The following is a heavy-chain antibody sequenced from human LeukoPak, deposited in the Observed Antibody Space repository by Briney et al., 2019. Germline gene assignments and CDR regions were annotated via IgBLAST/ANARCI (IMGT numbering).Heavy chain of an antibody. V-gene: IGHV4-59*08. D-gene: IGHD4-17*01. CDR2: IHYSGGT. CDR3: ARHRNDYRDYVPDWYFDL. J-gene: IGHJ2*01. Sequence: SETLSLTCTVSGGSISSYFWSWIRQPPGKGLEWIGYIHYSGGTNYNPSLKSRVTISVDTSKNQFSLKLSSVTAADTAVYYCARHRNDYRDYVPDWYFDLWGRGTLVTVSS. CDR1: GGSISSYF.